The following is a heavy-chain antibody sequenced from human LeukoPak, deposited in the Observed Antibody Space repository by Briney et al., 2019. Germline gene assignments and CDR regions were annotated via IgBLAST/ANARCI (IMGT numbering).Heavy chain of an antibody. V-gene: IGHV1-69*05. Sequence: SVKVSCKASGGTFNNYAITWVRQAPGQGLEWMGRIIPIFGTVNYAQKFQGRVTISTDESTSTAYMELTSLRSEDTAVYCCARVSYSGTHQGASAFDIWGQGTVVTVSS. J-gene: IGHJ3*02. D-gene: IGHD1-26*01. CDR2: IIPIFGTV. CDR1: GGTFNNYA. CDR3: ARVSYSGTHQGASAFDI.